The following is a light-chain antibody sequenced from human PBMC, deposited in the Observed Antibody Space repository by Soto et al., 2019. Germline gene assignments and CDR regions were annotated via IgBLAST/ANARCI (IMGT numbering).Light chain of an antibody. Sequence: DLQMTQSPSSLSESVGDRVTITCRASQYVDTYLNWYQQKPGKAPKLLIYGASSLQSGVPSRFSGIGSGTDFTLTISSLQPEDSATYYCQQSYRTPRSFGQGTKVEVK. V-gene: IGKV1-39*01. CDR1: QYVDTY. CDR3: QQSYRTPRS. CDR2: GAS. J-gene: IGKJ1*01.